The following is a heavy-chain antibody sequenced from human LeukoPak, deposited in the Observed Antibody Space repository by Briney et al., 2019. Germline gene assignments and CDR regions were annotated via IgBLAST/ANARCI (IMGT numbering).Heavy chain of an antibody. Sequence: PGGSLRLSCAASGFAFSNYGMHWVRQAPGKGLEWVAVISYDGSNTYYADSVKGRFTISRDNSRNTLYLQMSSLRAEDTAVYYCAMGPDQLFDYWGQGTLVTVSS. V-gene: IGHV3-30*03. CDR2: ISYDGSNT. D-gene: IGHD2-2*01. CDR1: GFAFSNYG. CDR3: AMGPDQLFDY. J-gene: IGHJ4*02.